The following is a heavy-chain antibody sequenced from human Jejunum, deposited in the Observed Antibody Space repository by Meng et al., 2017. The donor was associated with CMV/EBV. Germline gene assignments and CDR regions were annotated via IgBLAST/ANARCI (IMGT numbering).Heavy chain of an antibody. D-gene: IGHD1-1*01. Sequence: CKASGGTFSSYIISWVRQAPGQGLEWMGWINSNSGDTNYAQKFQGRVTMTRDTSITTAHMELSGLRSDDTAVYYCARGDNWDRVDYWGQGTLVTVSS. V-gene: IGHV1-2*02. CDR3: ARGDNWDRVDY. J-gene: IGHJ4*02. CDR1: GGTFSSYI. CDR2: INSNSGDT.